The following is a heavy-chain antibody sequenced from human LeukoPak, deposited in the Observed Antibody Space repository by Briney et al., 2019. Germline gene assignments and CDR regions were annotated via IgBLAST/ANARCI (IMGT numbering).Heavy chain of an antibody. D-gene: IGHD6-13*01. J-gene: IGHJ5*02. Sequence: ASVKVSCKVSGYTLTELSMHWVRQAPGKGLEWMGGFDPEDGETIYAQKFRGRVTMTEDTSTDTAYMELSSLSSEDTAVYYCATGPGIAAAGRSDWFDPWGQGTLVTVSS. CDR1: GYTLTELS. V-gene: IGHV1-24*01. CDR2: FDPEDGET. CDR3: ATGPGIAAAGRSDWFDP.